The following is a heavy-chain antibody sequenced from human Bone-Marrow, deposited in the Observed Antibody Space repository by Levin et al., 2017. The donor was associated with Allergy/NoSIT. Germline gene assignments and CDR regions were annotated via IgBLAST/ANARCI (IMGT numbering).Heavy chain of an antibody. CDR1: GFTFSNAW. D-gene: IGHD2-2*01. V-gene: IGHV3-15*01. CDR3: TTVYCSSTSCYLNWFDP. CDR2: IKSKTDGGTT. J-gene: IGHJ5*02. Sequence: LSLTCAASGFTFSNAWMSWVRQAPGKGLEWVGRIKSKTDGGTTDYAAPVKGRFTISRDDSKNTLYLQMNSLKTEDTAVYYCTTVYCSSTSCYLNWFDPWGQGTLVTVSS.